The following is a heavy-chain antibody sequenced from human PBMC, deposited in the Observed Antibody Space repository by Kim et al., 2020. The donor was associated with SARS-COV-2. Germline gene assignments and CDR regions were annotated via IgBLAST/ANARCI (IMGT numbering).Heavy chain of an antibody. J-gene: IGHJ6*02. CDR3: ARVDNWKGVGRYYGMDV. V-gene: IGHV4-30-2*01. D-gene: IGHD1-20*01. Sequence: LKRRVTISVDRSKNQFSLKLSSVTAADTAVYYCARVDNWKGVGRYYGMDVWGQGTTVTVSS.